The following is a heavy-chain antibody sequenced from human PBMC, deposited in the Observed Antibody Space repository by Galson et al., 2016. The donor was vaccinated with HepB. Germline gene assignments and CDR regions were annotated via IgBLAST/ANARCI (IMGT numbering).Heavy chain of an antibody. J-gene: IGHJ6*03. CDR1: GFTVSSYY. CDR3: ARTSYRECTGTRCVNFRYYYYYMDV. Sequence: SLRLSCAASGFTVSSYYMSWVRQAPGKGLEWVSVIFYGGTTYYADSVEGRLTTSRDDSMNTLYPQINSLTAEDTAVYFCARTSYRECTGTRCVNFRYYYYYMDVWGKGTTVTVSS. D-gene: IGHD2-2*01. CDR2: IFYGGTT. V-gene: IGHV3-53*01.